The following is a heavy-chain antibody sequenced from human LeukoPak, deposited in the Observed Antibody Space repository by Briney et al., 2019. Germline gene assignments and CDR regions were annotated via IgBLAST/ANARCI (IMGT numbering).Heavy chain of an antibody. D-gene: IGHD3-10*01. CDR3: ARARDLWFGELS. Sequence: GGSLRLSCAASGFTFSSFAMTWVRQAPGKGLEWVSVIYSGGSTYYADSVKGRFTISRDNSKNTLYLQMNSLRAEDTAVYYCARARDLWFGELSWGQGTLVTVSS. CDR1: GFTFSSFA. CDR2: IYSGGST. J-gene: IGHJ4*02. V-gene: IGHV3-53*01.